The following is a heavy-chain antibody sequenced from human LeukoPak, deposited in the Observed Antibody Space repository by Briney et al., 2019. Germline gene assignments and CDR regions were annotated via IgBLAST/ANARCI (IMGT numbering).Heavy chain of an antibody. CDR2: ITGYGDST. CDR1: RITFDVYA. Sequence: GRSLSLSCTPSRITFDVYATSWVRQAPGKGREWVSSITGYGDSTYYADSVKGRFTIYRDNSKNTLSLQMNSLRVDDAAVYYCAKGGRGMKWFDPWGQGTLVTISS. J-gene: IGHJ5*02. V-gene: IGHV3-23*01. CDR3: AKGGRGMKWFDP. D-gene: IGHD3-16*01.